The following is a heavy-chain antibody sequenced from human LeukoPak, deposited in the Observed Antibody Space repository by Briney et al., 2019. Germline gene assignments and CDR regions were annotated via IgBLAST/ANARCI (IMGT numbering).Heavy chain of an antibody. J-gene: IGHJ5*02. CDR1: GGSISSSTYG. V-gene: IGHV4-39*02. CDR3: ARETPAVRNNCFDP. Sequence: SETLSLTCTVSGGSISSSTYGWGWVRQPPGKGLEWIGSVSYSGTTYYNTSLRSRVTISIDTSRNQFSLKVTSVTAADTAVYYCARETPAVRNNCFDPWGQGTLVTVSS. CDR2: VSYSGTT. D-gene: IGHD2-2*01.